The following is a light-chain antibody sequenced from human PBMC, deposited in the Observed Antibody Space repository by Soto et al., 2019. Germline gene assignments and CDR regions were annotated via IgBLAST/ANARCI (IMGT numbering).Light chain of an antibody. CDR2: EVN. Sequence: QSALAQPASVSGSPGQSITISCTGTSSDIGGYKYVSWYQQHPGKVPKLMIYEVNTRPSGISNRFSGSKSGNTASLTISGLQAEDEADYSCASYTSSSTLVFGNGTKVTVL. CDR1: SSDIGGYKY. V-gene: IGLV2-14*01. J-gene: IGLJ1*01. CDR3: ASYTSSSTLV.